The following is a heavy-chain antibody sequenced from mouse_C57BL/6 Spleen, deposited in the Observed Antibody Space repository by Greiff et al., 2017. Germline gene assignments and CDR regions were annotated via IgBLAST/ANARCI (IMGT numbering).Heavy chain of an antibody. CDR1: GFTFSSYG. V-gene: IGHV5-6*02. D-gene: IGHD3-2*02. CDR3: ARHRGSGYFDY. Sequence: DVKLVESGGDLVKPGGSLKLSCAASGFTFSSYGMSWVRQTPDKRLEWVATISSGGSYTYYPDSVKGRFTISRDNAKNTLYLQMSSLKSEDTAMYYCARHRGSGYFDYWGQGTTLTVSS. J-gene: IGHJ2*01. CDR2: ISSGGSYT.